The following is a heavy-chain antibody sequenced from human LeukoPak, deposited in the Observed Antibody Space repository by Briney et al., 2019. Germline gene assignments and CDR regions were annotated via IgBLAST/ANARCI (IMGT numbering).Heavy chain of an antibody. Sequence: SQTLSLTCTVSGGSISSGDYYWSWIRQPPGKGLEWIGYIYYSGSTYYNPSLKSRVTLSVDTSENQFSLKLSSVTAADTAVYYCARTSGYDFWSGYYRSDYWGQGTLVTVSS. V-gene: IGHV4-30-4*08. J-gene: IGHJ4*02. CDR3: ARTSGYDFWSGYYRSDY. CDR1: GGSISSGDYY. CDR2: IYYSGST. D-gene: IGHD3-3*01.